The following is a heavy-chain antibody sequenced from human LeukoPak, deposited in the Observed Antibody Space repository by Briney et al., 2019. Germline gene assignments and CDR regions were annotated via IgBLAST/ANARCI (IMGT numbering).Heavy chain of an antibody. CDR1: GFTVSSNY. Sequence: GGSLRLSCAASGFTVSSNYMSWVRQAPGKGLEWVSIIYSGGSTFYADSVKGRFTISRDNSKNTLYLQMNSLRAEDTAVYYCAKSATTKIVVITKGYFDNWGQGTLVTVSS. CDR2: IYSGGST. D-gene: IGHD3-22*01. CDR3: AKSATTKIVVITKGYFDN. J-gene: IGHJ4*02. V-gene: IGHV3-53*05.